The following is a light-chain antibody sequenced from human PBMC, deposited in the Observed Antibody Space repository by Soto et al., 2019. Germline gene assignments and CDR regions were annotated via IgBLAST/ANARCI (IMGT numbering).Light chain of an antibody. Sequence: EIVMRQSPATLSVSPGESATLSCRTSESISSEYLAWYQQRPGQAPRLLIYGASSRATGVPDRFSGSGSGTDFTLTITRLEPEDFAVYYCQQYDFGGGTKVDI. V-gene: IGKV3-20*01. CDR1: ESISSEY. J-gene: IGKJ4*01. CDR2: GAS. CDR3: QQYD.